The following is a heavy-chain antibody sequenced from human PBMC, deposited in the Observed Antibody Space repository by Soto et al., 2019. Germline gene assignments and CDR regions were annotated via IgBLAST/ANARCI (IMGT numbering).Heavy chain of an antibody. Sequence: GGSLRLSCAASGFTFSSYSMNWVRQAPGKGLEWVSYISSSSSTIYYADSVKGRFTISRDNAKNSLYLQMNSLRDEDTAVYYCARYGSGSSYYYGMDVWGQGTTVTVSS. J-gene: IGHJ6*02. D-gene: IGHD3-10*01. CDR2: ISSSSSTI. CDR3: ARYGSGSSYYYGMDV. V-gene: IGHV3-48*02. CDR1: GFTFSSYS.